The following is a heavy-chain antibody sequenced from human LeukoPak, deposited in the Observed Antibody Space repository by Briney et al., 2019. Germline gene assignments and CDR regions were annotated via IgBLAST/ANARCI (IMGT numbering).Heavy chain of an antibody. CDR3: ARVLSGRGSLYSYYYYMDV. J-gene: IGHJ6*03. CDR2: ISSSGSTI. Sequence: GGSLRLSCAASGFTFSSYEMNWVRQAPGKGLEGGSYISSSGSTIYYADSLNGLFTISRDNAKNSLYLLMNSLRAEDTAVYYCARVLSGRGSLYSYYYYMDVWGKGTTVTIS. CDR1: GFTFSSYE. D-gene: IGHD3-10*01. V-gene: IGHV3-48*03.